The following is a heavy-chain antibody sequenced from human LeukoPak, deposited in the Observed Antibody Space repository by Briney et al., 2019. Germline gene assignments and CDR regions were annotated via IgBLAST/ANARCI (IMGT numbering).Heavy chain of an antibody. J-gene: IGHJ5*02. CDR3: ARDPRYYYGSGSWFDP. V-gene: IGHV4-4*08. Sequence: NYNPSLKSRVTTSVDTSKNQFSLKLSSVTAADTAVYYCARDPRYYYGSGSWFDPWGQGTLVTVSS. D-gene: IGHD3-10*01.